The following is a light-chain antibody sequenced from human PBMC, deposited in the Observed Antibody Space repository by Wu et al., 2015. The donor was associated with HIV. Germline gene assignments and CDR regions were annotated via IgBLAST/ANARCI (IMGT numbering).Light chain of an antibody. Sequence: EIVLTQSPGTLSLSPGERATLSCRASQSLNNKFLAWYQQKPGQAPRLLIYSASSRATGIPDRFSGSGSRRDFTLTISSLEPEDFAVYFCQQFRTFGPGTKVDIK. CDR1: QSLNNKF. CDR2: SAS. V-gene: IGKV3-20*01. J-gene: IGKJ3*01. CDR3: QQFRT.